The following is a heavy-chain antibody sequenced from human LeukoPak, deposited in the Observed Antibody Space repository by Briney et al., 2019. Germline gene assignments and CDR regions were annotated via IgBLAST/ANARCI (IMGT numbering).Heavy chain of an antibody. D-gene: IGHD3-16*02. CDR3: ATEVGSRYVWGSYRQFDY. Sequence: ASVKVSCKTSGYTFTSYDINWVRQTTGQGLEWMGWMNPNSGNTGYAQKLQGRVTMTRNPSISTAYMELSSLRSEDTAVYYCATEVGSRYVWGSYRQFDYWGQGTLVTVSS. V-gene: IGHV1-8*01. CDR2: MNPNSGNT. CDR1: GYTFTSYD. J-gene: IGHJ4*02.